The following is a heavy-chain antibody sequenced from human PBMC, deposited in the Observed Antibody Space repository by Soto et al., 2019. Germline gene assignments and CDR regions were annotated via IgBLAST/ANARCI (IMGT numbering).Heavy chain of an antibody. V-gene: IGHV3-13*01. J-gene: IGHJ3*02. Sequence: GGSLRLSCAASGFTFSSYDMHWVRQATGKGLEWVSAIGTAGDTYYPGSVKGRFTISRENAKNSLYLQMNSLRAGDTAVYYCARGYTHDYIWGSYRPGDAFDIWGQGTMVTVS. CDR1: GFTFSSYD. CDR2: IGTAGDT. D-gene: IGHD3-16*02. CDR3: ARGYTHDYIWGSYRPGDAFDI.